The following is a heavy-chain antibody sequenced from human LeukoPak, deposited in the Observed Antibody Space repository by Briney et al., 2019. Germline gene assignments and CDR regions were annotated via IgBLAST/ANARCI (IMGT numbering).Heavy chain of an antibody. D-gene: IGHD3-10*02. J-gene: IGHJ6*04. Sequence: PGGSLRLSCAASGFTFSSSWMSWVRQAPGKGLEWVANIKQDGSEKYYVDSVKGRFTISRDNAMNSLSLQMNSLRAEDTAVYYCAELGITMIGGVWGKGTTVTISS. CDR2: IKQDGSEK. V-gene: IGHV3-7*01. CDR1: GFTFSSSW. CDR3: AELGITMIGGV.